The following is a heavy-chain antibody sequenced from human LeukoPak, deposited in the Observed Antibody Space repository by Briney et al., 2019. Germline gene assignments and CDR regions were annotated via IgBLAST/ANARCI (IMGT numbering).Heavy chain of an antibody. CDR2: ISYSGST. CDR3: ARKRLTIFDGLDI. V-gene: IGHV4-59*01. D-gene: IGHD3-9*01. CDR1: GGSISSYY. Sequence: KPSETLSLTCSVSGGSISSYYWSWIRQPPGEGLEWIGYISYSGSTNYNPSLKSRVTISVDTSKNQFSLTLSSVTAADSAVYYWARKRLTIFDGLDIWGQGTMVTVSS. J-gene: IGHJ3*02.